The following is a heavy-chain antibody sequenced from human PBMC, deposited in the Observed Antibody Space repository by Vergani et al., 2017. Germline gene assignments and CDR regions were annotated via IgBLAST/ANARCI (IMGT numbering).Heavy chain of an antibody. CDR3: AREQWGDY. V-gene: IGHV3-30*01. Sequence: VQLVESGGGLVQPGGSLRLSCAASGFTFSSYEMNWVRQAPGKGLEWVAVISYDGSNKYYADSVKGRFTISRDNSKNTLYLQMNSLRAEDTAVYYCAREQWGDYWGQGTLVTVSS. J-gene: IGHJ4*02. CDR2: ISYDGSNK. D-gene: IGHD1-26*01. CDR1: GFTFSSYE.